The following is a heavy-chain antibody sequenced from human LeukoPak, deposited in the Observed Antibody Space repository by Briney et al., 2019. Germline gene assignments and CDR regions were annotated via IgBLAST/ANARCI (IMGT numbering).Heavy chain of an antibody. J-gene: IGHJ4*02. D-gene: IGHD3-22*01. CDR1: ALSVTSNY. CDR3: ARDYNYYHSSGYWYYFDY. CDR2: LYSDGST. V-gene: IGHV3-66*01. Sequence: GGSLRLSCPPAALSVTSNYTSCVRQAPGKWLEWVSVLYSDGSTYYAYSVKGRFTISRDNSKSTLYLQINSLRADDTAVYYRARDYNYYHSSGYWYYFDYWGQGTLVTVSS.